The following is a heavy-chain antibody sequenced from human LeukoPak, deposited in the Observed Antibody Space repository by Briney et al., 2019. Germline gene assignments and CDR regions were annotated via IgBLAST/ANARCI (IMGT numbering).Heavy chain of an antibody. Sequence: GGSLRLSCAASGFTFSSYAMSWVRQAPGKGLEWVSAISGSGGSTYYADSVKGRFTISRDNSKNTLYLQMNSLRAEDTAVYYCAKDARGYCTGGVCYIGYVDYWGQGTLVTVSS. J-gene: IGHJ4*02. V-gene: IGHV3-23*01. D-gene: IGHD2-8*02. CDR1: GFTFSSYA. CDR3: AKDARGYCTGGVCYIGYVDY. CDR2: ISGSGGST.